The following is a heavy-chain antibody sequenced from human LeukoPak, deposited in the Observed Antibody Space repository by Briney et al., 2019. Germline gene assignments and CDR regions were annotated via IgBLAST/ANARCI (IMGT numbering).Heavy chain of an antibody. D-gene: IGHD1-7*01. J-gene: IGHJ3*02. CDR3: ARLITGTTTAFDI. CDR1: GGSISGYY. CDR2: IYTSGST. Sequence: SETLSLTCSVSGGSISGYYWTCIRQPAGKGLEWIGRIYTSGSTHYNPSLKTRLTMSVDTSKNQFSLKLSSVTAADTAVYYCARLITGTTTAFDIWGQGTMVSVSS. V-gene: IGHV4-4*07.